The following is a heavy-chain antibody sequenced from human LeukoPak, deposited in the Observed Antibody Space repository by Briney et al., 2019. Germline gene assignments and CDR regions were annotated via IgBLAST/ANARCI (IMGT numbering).Heavy chain of an antibody. J-gene: IGHJ4*02. CDR2: IYTSGST. V-gene: IGHV4-4*09. Sequence: SETLSLTCTVSGGSISSYYWSWIRQPPGKGLEWIGYIYTSGSTNYNPSLKSRVTISVDTSKNQFSLKLTSVTAADTAVYYWARFGALAFARFDYWGQGTLVTVSS. D-gene: IGHD3-10*01. CDR3: ARFGALAFARFDY. CDR1: GGSISSYY.